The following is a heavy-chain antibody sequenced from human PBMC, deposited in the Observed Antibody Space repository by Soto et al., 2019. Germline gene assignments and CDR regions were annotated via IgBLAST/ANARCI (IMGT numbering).Heavy chain of an antibody. CDR2: SSATGAGT. V-gene: IGHV3-23*01. Sequence: EVQLLESGGGLVQPGGSLRLSCAASGFTFSSYGMTWVRQAPGKGLEWVSFSSATGAGTYYADSVKGRFTISRDNSKNTLYLQMTSLRADYTAVYYCAKDRRAGGNYGLYSDFWGQGALVIVSS. D-gene: IGHD1-7*01. CDR1: GFTFSSYG. CDR3: AKDRRAGGNYGLYSDF. J-gene: IGHJ4*02.